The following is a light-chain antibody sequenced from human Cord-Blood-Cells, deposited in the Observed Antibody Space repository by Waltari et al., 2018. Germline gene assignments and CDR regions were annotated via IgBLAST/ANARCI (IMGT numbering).Light chain of an antibody. CDR3: AAWDDSLSGRV. CDR1: SSNIGSNY. J-gene: IGLJ3*02. CDR2: RNK. Sequence: QSVLTQPPSASGTPGQRVTISCSGSSSNIGSNYVYWYQQLPGTAPKLPIYRNKQRPSGVPGRFSGSKSGTSASLAISGLRSEDEADYYCAAWDDSLSGRVFGGGTKLTVL. V-gene: IGLV1-47*01.